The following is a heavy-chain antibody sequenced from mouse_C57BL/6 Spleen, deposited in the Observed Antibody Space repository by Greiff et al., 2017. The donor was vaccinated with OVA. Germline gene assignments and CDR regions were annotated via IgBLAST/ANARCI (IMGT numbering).Heavy chain of an antibody. CDR1: GYTFTSYW. V-gene: IGHV1-69*01. CDR3: AISQDYGSHYWYFDV. D-gene: IGHD1-1*01. J-gene: IGHJ1*03. CDR2: IDPSDSYT. Sequence: QVQLQQPGAELVMPGASVKLSCKASGYTFTSYWMHWVKQRPGQGLEWIGEIDPSDSYTNYNQKFKGKSTLTVDKSSSTAYMQLSSLTSEDSAVYYCAISQDYGSHYWYFDVWGTGTTVTVSS.